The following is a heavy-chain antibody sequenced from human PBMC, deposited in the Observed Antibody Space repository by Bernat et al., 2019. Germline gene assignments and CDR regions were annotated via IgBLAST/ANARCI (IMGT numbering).Heavy chain of an antibody. CDR1: GFTFSSYG. D-gene: IGHD6-13*01. V-gene: IGHV3-33*01. CDR3: ARADIAAAGTNENYYYYYGMDV. Sequence: QVQLVESGGGVVQPGRSLRLSCAASGFTFSSYGMHWVRQAPGKGLEWVAVIWYDGSNKYYADSVKGRFTISRDNSKNTLYLQMNSLRAEDTAVYYCARADIAAAGTNENYYYYYGMDVWGQGTTVTVSS. CDR2: IWYDGSNK. J-gene: IGHJ6*02.